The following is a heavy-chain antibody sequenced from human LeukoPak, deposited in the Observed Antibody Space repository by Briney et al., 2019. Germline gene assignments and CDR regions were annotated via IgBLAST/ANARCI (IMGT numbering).Heavy chain of an antibody. CDR1: GFIFSNYA. V-gene: IGHV3-30*04. CDR3: ARVGRAYDFWAYLDY. CDR2: LSYDGSQT. J-gene: IGHJ4*02. Sequence: QSGGSLRLSCAASGFIFSNYAMHWFRQPPGKGLEWVTILSYDGSQTYYADSVKGRFTISRDNSKNTLFLQTNSLRAEHTAVYYCARVGRAYDFWAYLDYWGQGTPVTVSS. D-gene: IGHD3-3*01.